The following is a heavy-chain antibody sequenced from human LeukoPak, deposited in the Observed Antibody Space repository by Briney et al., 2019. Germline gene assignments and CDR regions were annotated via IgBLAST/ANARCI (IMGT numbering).Heavy chain of an antibody. J-gene: IGHJ4*02. CDR3: AKRSGDSYYLDS. Sequence: GGPLRLSCAASGFIFSSYAMTWVRQAPGKGLEWVSAISGSGGSTYYADSVKGRFTISRDTSKSTLYLQMNSLRAEDTAVYYCAKRSGDSYYLDSWGQGTLVTVSS. V-gene: IGHV3-23*01. CDR2: ISGSGGST. CDR1: GFIFSSYA. D-gene: IGHD2-15*01.